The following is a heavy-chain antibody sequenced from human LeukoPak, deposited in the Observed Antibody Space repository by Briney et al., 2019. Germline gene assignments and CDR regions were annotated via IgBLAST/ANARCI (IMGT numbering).Heavy chain of an antibody. V-gene: IGHV3-7*05. Sequence: GGSLRLSCAASGFTFSSYWMSWVRQAPGKGLEWVANIKKDGSDNFYVDSVRGRFTISRDNAKNSLFLQMNSLRAEDTAVYYCASDWGSLYDSGGYDRFDYWGQGTLVTVSS. CDR1: GFTFSSYW. D-gene: IGHD3-22*01. CDR3: ASDWGSLYDSGGYDRFDY. CDR2: IKKDGSDN. J-gene: IGHJ4*02.